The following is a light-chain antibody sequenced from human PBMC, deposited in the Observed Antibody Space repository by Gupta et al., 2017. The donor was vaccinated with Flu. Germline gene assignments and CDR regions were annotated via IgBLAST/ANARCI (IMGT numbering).Light chain of an antibody. CDR3: QSYDISQSGYV. J-gene: IGLJ1*01. V-gene: IGLV1-40*01. CDR1: SSNLGAGYD. CDR2: CNS. Sequence: QSVLTQPPSVSGAPGQTVTIPCTGSSSNLGAGYDVSWYQHIPGSAPKLLLCCNSSRPSGVPDRFSASKSGTSASLAITGLQAEDEADYYCQSYDISQSGYVFGSGTKVSVL.